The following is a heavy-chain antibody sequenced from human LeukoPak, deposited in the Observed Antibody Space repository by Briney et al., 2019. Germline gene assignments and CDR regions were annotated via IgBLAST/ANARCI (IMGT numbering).Heavy chain of an antibody. CDR2: ISSDGSNK. CDR3: ARDGAGWDNWFDP. Sequence: GGSLRLSCAASGFTFSSYAMHWVRQAPGKGLEWVAVISSDGSNKYYADSVKGRFTISRDNAKNSLFLQMNSLRAEDTAVYYCARDGAGWDNWFDPWGQGALVTVSS. CDR1: GFTFSSYA. D-gene: IGHD1-26*01. J-gene: IGHJ5*02. V-gene: IGHV3-30*04.